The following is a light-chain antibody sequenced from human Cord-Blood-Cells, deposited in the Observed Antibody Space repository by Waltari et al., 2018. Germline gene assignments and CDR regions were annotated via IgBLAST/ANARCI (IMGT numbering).Light chain of an antibody. J-gene: IGKJ3*01. CDR1: QSVSSSC. CDR3: QQYGSSPFT. CDR2: GAS. Sequence: IVLTQSPGTLSLSPGERATLSCRASQSVSSSCLAWYQQKPGQAPRLLIYGASSRATGIPDRFSGSGSGTDFTLTISRLEPEDFAVYYCQQYGSSPFTFGPGTKVDIK. V-gene: IGKV3-20*01.